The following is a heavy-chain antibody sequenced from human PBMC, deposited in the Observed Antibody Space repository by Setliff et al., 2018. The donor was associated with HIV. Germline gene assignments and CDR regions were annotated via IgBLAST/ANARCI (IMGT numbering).Heavy chain of an antibody. Sequence: PGGSLRLSCAASGFIFSDHYMNWVRQAPGKGLEWVSSINSNSVYIHYADSVKGRFTISRDSAKNSLYLQMNSLRAEDTAVYYCAIGLLTGEIDYWGQGTLVTVSS. J-gene: IGHJ4*02. D-gene: IGHD3-9*01. V-gene: IGHV3-21*01. CDR2: INSNSVYI. CDR3: AIGLLTGEIDY. CDR1: GFIFSDHY.